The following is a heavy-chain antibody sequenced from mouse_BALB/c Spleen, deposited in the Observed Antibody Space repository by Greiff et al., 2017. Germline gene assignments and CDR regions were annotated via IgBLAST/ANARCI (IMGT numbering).Heavy chain of an antibody. CDR3: ARPPYGNYLAWFAY. D-gene: IGHD2-1*01. V-gene: IGHV3-8*02. J-gene: IGHJ3*01. CDR2: ISYSGST. CDR1: GDSITSGY. Sequence: EVKLEESGPSLVKPSQTLSLTCSVTGDSITSGYWNWIRKFPGNKLEYMGYISYSGSTYYNPSLKSRISITRDTSKNQYYLQLNSVTTEDTATYYCARPPYGNYLAWFAYWGQGTLVTVSA.